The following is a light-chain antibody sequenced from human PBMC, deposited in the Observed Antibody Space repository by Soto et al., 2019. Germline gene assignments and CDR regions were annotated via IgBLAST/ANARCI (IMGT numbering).Light chain of an antibody. CDR2: DAS. CDR3: QQYNSYPWT. V-gene: IGKV1-5*01. CDR1: QSISSW. J-gene: IGKJ1*01. Sequence: DIQMTQSPSTLSASVGDRVTLTCRASQSISSWLAWYQQKPGKAPKLLIYDASSLESGVPSRLSGSGSGTEFTLTIICLQPDDFATYYCQQYNSYPWTFGQGTKVEIK.